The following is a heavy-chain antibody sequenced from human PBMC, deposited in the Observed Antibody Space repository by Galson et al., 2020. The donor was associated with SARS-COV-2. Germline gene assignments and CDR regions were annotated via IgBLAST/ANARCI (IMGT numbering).Heavy chain of an antibody. CDR3: ARVPNCYVQRCSNYHWFDP. Sequence: ASVKVSCKASGYTFNIYGIAWVRQAPGQGLEWMGWISAYTGDTNYAQNLQGRVTMTTDTSTSTAYMELGSLTSDDTAVYYCARVPNCYVQRCSNYHWFDPWGQGTHGTVSS. J-gene: IGHJ5*02. CDR2: ISAYTGDT. CDR1: GYTFNIYG. V-gene: IGHV1-18*04. D-gene: IGHD4-4*01.